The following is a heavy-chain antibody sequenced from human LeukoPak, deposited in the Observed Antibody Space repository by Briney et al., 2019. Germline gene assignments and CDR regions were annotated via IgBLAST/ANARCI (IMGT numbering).Heavy chain of an antibody. J-gene: IGHJ6*03. Sequence: GGSLRLSCAASEFTFSRNWMTWVRQAPGKGQEWVANIKLDGSEKNYVDSVKGRFTISRDNAKNSLYLQMDRLRAEDTAVYYCARLRVTSNYYMDVWGKGTTVTVS. CDR3: ARLRVTSNYYMDV. CDR1: EFTFSRNW. CDR2: IKLDGSEK. D-gene: IGHD4-17*01. V-gene: IGHV3-7*01.